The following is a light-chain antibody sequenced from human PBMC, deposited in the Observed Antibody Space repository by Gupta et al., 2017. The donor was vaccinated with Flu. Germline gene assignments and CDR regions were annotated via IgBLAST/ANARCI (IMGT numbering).Light chain of an antibody. V-gene: IGKV4-1*01. CDR1: QSVLYSSNNKNY. J-gene: IGKJ4*01. CDR3: QQYYITPPT. CDR2: WAS. Sequence: NCKSSQSVLYSSNNKNYLAWYQQKPGQPPKLLIYWASTRESGVPDRFSGSGSGTDFTLTISSLQAEDVAVYYCQQYYITPPTFGGGTKVEIK.